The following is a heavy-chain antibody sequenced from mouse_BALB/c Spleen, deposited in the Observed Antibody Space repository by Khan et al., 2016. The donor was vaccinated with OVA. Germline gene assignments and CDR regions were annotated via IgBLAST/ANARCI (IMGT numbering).Heavy chain of an antibody. CDR3: ARGGKFAC. CDR2: ISTYYGDV. CDR1: GYTFTDYA. D-gene: IGHD1-1*02. Sequence: QVQLQQSGAELVRPGVSVKISCKGSGYTFTDYAMHWVKQSHAKSIEWIGVISTYYGDVDYSQKFKGKATMTVDRSSSTAYMELARLTSEDSAIYYCARGGKFACWGQGTLVTVSA. V-gene: IGHV1S137*01. J-gene: IGHJ3*01.